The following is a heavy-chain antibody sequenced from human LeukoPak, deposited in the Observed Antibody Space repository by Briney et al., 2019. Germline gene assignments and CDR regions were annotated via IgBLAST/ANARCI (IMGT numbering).Heavy chain of an antibody. V-gene: IGHV3-21*01. Sequence: PGGSLRLSCAASGFTFSTYTINWVRRAPGKGLEWVSSISGNSSYIYYADSVKGRFTISRNDAKSSLYLQMNSLRAEDTAVYYCARDLMYYDILTGLYGMDVWGQGTPVTVSS. D-gene: IGHD3-9*01. J-gene: IGHJ6*02. CDR3: ARDLMYYDILTGLYGMDV. CDR2: ISGNSSYI. CDR1: GFTFSTYT.